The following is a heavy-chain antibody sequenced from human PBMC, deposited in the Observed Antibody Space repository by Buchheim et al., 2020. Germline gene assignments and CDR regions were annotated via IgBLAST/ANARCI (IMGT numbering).Heavy chain of an antibody. D-gene: IGHD2-21*01. CDR2: INHSGST. V-gene: IGHV4-34*01. J-gene: IGHJ5*02. CDR3: AKCGVSSWEGWFTS. Sequence: QVQLQQWGAGLLKPSETLSLTCAVYGGSFSGYYWSWIRQPPGKGLEWIGEINHSGSTNYNPSLKSRVTISVDRSKNQFSLKMTSVTAADSAMYYCAKCGVSSWEGWFTSWGQGT. CDR1: GGSFSGYY.